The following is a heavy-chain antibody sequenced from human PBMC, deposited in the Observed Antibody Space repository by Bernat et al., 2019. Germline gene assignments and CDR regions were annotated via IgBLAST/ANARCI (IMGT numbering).Heavy chain of an antibody. J-gene: IGHJ5*02. D-gene: IGHD2-2*02. CDR2: ISGSGGST. CDR3: AKDPQIYLGYWFDP. V-gene: IGHV3-23*04. CDR1: GFTFSSYA. Sequence: EVQLVDSGGGLVQPGGSLRLSCAASGFTFSSYAMNWVRQAPGKGLEWVSGISGSGGSTNYADSVKGRFTISRDNSKNTVYLQMNNLRGEDTAVYYCAKDPQIYLGYWFDPWGQGTLVTVSS.